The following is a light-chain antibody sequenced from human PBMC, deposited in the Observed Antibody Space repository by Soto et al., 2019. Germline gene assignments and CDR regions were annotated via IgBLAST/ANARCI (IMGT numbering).Light chain of an antibody. CDR2: AAS. J-gene: IGKJ2*01. CDR3: QQYNYVPYT. V-gene: IGKV1-33*01. CDR1: QDISNY. Sequence: DLPMTQSPSSLSASVGDRVTITCQASQDISNYLNWYQEKPGKAPKLLIYAASNLETGVPSRFSGSRSETDFILTINSLQPEDTATYYCQQYNYVPYTFGQGTKLEIK.